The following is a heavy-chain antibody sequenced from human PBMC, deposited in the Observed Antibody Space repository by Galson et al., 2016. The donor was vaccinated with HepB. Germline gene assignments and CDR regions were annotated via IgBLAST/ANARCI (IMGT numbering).Heavy chain of an antibody. J-gene: IGHJ3*01. V-gene: IGHV3-48*01. CDR1: GFTFNTYS. CDR2: ISTSSDSI. CDR3: ARVGGPLWFGELLG. D-gene: IGHD3-10*01. Sequence: SLRLSCAASGFTFNTYSMNWVRQSPGKGLEWVSYISTSSDSIVYADSVKGRFTISRDNAKNTLYLQMNSLRAEDTAVYYCARVGGPLWFGELLGWGQGTMVTVSS.